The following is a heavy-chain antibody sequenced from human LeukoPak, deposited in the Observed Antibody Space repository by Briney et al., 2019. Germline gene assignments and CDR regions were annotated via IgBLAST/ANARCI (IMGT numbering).Heavy chain of an antibody. Sequence: SETLSLTCTVSGGSISTYYWSWIRQPPGKGLEWIGYVYYSGSTNYNPSLKSRVTISVDTSENQFSLRLSSVTAADTAIYYYARHQPWGTAMGPVMDVWGQGTTVTVSS. V-gene: IGHV4-59*08. CDR3: ARHQPWGTAMGPVMDV. J-gene: IGHJ6*02. D-gene: IGHD5-18*01. CDR1: GGSISTYY. CDR2: VYYSGST.